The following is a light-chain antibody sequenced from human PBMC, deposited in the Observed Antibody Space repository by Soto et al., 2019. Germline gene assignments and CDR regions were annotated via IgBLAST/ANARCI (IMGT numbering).Light chain of an antibody. CDR1: QSVSSNK. V-gene: IGKV3-20*01. CDR3: QQYGSSLWT. Sequence: ETVLTQSPGTVSLSPGDRATLPCRASQSVSSNKLAWYQQKPGQAPRLLIYAASSRATGIPDRFSGSGSGTEFTLTISRLEPEDFAVYYCQQYGSSLWTFGQGTKVDI. J-gene: IGKJ1*01. CDR2: AAS.